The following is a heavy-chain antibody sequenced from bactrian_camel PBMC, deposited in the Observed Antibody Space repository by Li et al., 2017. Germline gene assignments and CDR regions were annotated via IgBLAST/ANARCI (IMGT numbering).Heavy chain of an antibody. J-gene: IGHJ4*01. CDR1: GYVYSSYC. V-gene: IGHV3S9*01. CDR3: AAQGGLFQGCRFSPGAYMY. Sequence: HVQLVESGGGEVQAGGSLRLSCAAPGYVYSSYCMGWFRHVPGKAREGVANLDSDGSTTYADSVAGRFAMSIDGGKNTLYLEMNDLKPEDTAMYFCAAQGGLFQGCRFSPGAYMYWGQGTQVTVS. D-gene: IGHD5*01. CDR2: LDSDGST.